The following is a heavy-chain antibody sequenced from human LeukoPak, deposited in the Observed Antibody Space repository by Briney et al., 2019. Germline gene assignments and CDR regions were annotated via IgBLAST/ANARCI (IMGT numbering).Heavy chain of an antibody. V-gene: IGHV3-7*01. CDR2: IKQDGSEK. D-gene: IGHD3-22*01. CDR1: EFTFSSYW. J-gene: IGHJ4*02. CDR3: ARDNSYDSRGYYLPFDY. Sequence: GGSLRLSCAASEFTFSSYWMSWVRQAPGKGLEWVANIKQDGSEKFYVDSVKGRFTISRDNAKNSLYLQMNSLSAEDTAVYYCARDNSYDSRGYYLPFDYWGQGTLVTVSS.